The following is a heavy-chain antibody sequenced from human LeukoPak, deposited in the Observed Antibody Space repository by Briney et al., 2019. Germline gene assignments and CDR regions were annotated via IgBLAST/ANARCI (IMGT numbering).Heavy chain of an antibody. CDR1: GFTFSSYA. V-gene: IGHV3-23*01. CDR2: LSGSGGST. J-gene: IGHJ4*02. D-gene: IGHD2-2*01. Sequence: GGSLRLSRAAAGFTFSSYAMTWVRQAPGKGPEWVSALSGSGGSTFYADSVKGRFTISRDNSKNTLYLQMNSLRAEDTAVYYCARGPKVPAPTYYFDYWGQGTLVTVSS. CDR3: ARGPKVPAPTYYFDY.